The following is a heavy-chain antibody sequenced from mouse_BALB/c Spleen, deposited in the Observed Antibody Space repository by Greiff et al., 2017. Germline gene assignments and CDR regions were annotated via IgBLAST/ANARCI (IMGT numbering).Heavy chain of an antibody. V-gene: IGHV1-74*01. CDR1: GYTFTDYW. CDR3: ANDWYFDD. Sequence: VKLPQSGTELVRPGASVKISCKGSGYTFTDYWMHWVKQRPGQGLEWIGMISPSNSDTRLNQKFKDKATMTVDKSSNTAYMQLSRLTSEDSAVYYCANDWYFDDWGQGTTLTVSS. CDR2: ISPSNSDT. J-gene: IGHJ2*01. D-gene: IGHD2-12*01.